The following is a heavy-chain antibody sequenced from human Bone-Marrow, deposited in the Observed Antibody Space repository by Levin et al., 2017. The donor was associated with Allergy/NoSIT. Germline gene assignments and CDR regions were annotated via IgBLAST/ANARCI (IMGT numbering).Heavy chain of an antibody. CDR3: AKDFGNIVLVPAAILRGGWFDP. CDR2: ISYDGSNK. V-gene: IGHV3-30*18. Sequence: GGSLRLSCAASGFTFSSYGMHWVRQAPGKGLEWVAVISYDGSNKYYADSVKGRFTISRDNSKNTLYLQMNSLRAEDTAVYYCAKDFGNIVLVPAAILRGGWFDPWGQGTLVTVSS. CDR1: GFTFSSYG. D-gene: IGHD2-2*01. J-gene: IGHJ5*02.